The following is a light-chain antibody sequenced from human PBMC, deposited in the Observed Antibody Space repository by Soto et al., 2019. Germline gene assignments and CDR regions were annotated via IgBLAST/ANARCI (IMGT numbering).Light chain of an antibody. CDR1: SSNIGSNY. J-gene: IGLJ7*01. V-gene: IGLV1-47*01. CDR2: RNN. Sequence: QSVLTQPPSASGTPGQRGTISCSGSSSNIGSNYVYWYQQLPGTAPKLLIYRNNQRPSGVPDRFSGSKSGTSASLAISGLRSEVEADYYCAAWDDRLGRWVFRVGTQLTVL. CDR3: AAWDDRLGRWV.